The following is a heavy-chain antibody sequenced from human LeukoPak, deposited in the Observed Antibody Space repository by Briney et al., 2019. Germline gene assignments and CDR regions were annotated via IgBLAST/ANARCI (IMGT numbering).Heavy chain of an antibody. J-gene: IGHJ4*02. V-gene: IGHV3-33*01. D-gene: IGHD6-13*01. CDR2: IWFDGSNK. CDR1: GFTFSSYG. Sequence: GGSLRLSCAAFGFTFSSYGMHWVRQAPGKGLEWVAVIWFDGSNKYYADSVKGRFTISRDNSKNTLYLQMNSLRAEDTAVYYCAREYSSTWTSLDYWGQGTLVTVSS. CDR3: AREYSSTWTSLDY.